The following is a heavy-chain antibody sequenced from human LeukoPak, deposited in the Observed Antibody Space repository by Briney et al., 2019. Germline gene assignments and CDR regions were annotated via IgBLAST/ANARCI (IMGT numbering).Heavy chain of an antibody. CDR2: IYHSGST. D-gene: IGHD2-15*01. Sequence: SQTLSLTCAVSGGSISSGGYSWSWIRQPPGKGLEWIGYIYHSGSTYYNPSLKSRVTISVDRSKNQFSLKLSSVTAADTAVYYCARSGGVYCSGGSCYSRWGQGTLVTVSS. CDR3: ARSGGVYCSGGSCYSR. CDR1: GGSISSGGYS. V-gene: IGHV4-30-2*01. J-gene: IGHJ4*02.